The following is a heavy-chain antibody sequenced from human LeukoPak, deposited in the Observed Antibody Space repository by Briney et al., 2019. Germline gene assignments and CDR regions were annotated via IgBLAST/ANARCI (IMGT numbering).Heavy chain of an antibody. J-gene: IGHJ6*02. CDR2: IYHSGST. D-gene: IGHD4-11*01. CDR3: ARQHYSNYGGYYGMDV. Sequence: SETLSLTCTVSGDSINSLDLWSWVRQPPGKGLEWIGEIYHSGSTNYNPSLKSRVTISVDKSKNQSSLKLSSVTAADTAVYYCARQHYSNYGGYYGMDVWGQGTTVTVSS. CDR1: GDSINSLDL. V-gene: IGHV4-4*02.